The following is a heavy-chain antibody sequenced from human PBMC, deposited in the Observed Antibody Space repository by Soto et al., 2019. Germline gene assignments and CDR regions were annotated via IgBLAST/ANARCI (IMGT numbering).Heavy chain of an antibody. CDR2: ISGHSGGT. J-gene: IGHJ6*02. CDR3: AKDGGHGARTHICGMDG. Sequence: ASVKVSCKASGYPFTKFGINWVRQAPGQGLEWMGWISGHSGGTKYGPKFRDRLTIVTDTSSKTAYMELRSLKSDDTAVYYCAKDGGHGARTHICGMDGWGQGTTVTVP. D-gene: IGHD1-1*01. CDR1: GYPFTKFG. V-gene: IGHV1-18*01.